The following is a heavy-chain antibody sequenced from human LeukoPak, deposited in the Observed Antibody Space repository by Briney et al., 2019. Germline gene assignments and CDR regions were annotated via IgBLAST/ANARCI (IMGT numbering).Heavy chain of an antibody. CDR3: ARDLDYYDSSGHDY. CDR1: GGTFSSYA. J-gene: IGHJ4*02. D-gene: IGHD3-22*01. V-gene: IGHV1-69*04. CDR2: IIPILGIA. Sequence: SVKVSCKASGGTFSSYAISWVRQAPGQGLEWMGRIIPILGIANYAQKFQGRVTITADKSTSTAYMELSSLRSEDTAVYYCARDLDYYDSSGHDYWGQGTLVTVSS.